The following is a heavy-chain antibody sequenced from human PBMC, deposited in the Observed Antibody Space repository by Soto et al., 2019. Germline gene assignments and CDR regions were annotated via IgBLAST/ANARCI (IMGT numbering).Heavy chain of an antibody. V-gene: IGHV1-8*01. CDR2: MNPNSGNT. CDR3: ARRVLVGGSYYFDY. Sequence: ASVKVSCKASGYTFTSYDINWVRQATGQGLEWMGWMNPNSGNTGYAQKFQGRVTMTRNTSISTAYMELSSLRSEDTAVYYCARRVLVGGSYYFDYWGRGTLVTVSS. D-gene: IGHD1-26*01. CDR1: GYTFTSYD. J-gene: IGHJ4*02.